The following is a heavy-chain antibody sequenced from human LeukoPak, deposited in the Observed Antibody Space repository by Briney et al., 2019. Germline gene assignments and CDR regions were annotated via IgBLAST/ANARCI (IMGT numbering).Heavy chain of an antibody. CDR3: ARRIYGSDSTFDH. CDR2: INPNSGGT. D-gene: IGHD3-10*01. Sequence: GASVKVSCKASGYTFTGYYMHWVRQAPGQGLEWMGWINPNSGGTNYAQKFQGRVTMTRDTSISTAYLQWSSLKASDTAMYYCARRIYGSDSTFDHWGQGTLVTVSS. V-gene: IGHV1-2*02. J-gene: IGHJ4*02. CDR1: GYTFTGYY.